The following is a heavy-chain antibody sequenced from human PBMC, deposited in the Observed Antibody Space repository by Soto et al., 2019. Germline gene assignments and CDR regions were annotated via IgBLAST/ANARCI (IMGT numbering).Heavy chain of an antibody. D-gene: IGHD3-22*01. J-gene: IGHJ4*02. V-gene: IGHV4-30-4*07. CDR2: IYYSGST. Sequence: SETLSLTCAVSGGSISSGGYSWSWIRQPPGKGLEWIGYIYYSGSTNYNPSLKSRLTISLDTSKNQFSLKLNSVTAADTAVYYCARVRVRDYFDSSGNSKQIYFDYWGQGTLVTVPQ. CDR1: GGSISSGGYS. CDR3: ARVRVRDYFDSSGNSKQIYFDY.